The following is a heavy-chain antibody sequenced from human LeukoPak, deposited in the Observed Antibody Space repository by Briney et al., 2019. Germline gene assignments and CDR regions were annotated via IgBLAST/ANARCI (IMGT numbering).Heavy chain of an antibody. CDR1: GGTFSSYA. Sequence: SVKVSCKASGGTFSSYAISWVRQAPGQGLEWMGGIIPIFGTANYAQKFQGRVTITTDESTSTAYMELSSLRSEDTAVNYCARELIVVVPAPTWGRYMDVWGKGTTVTVSS. J-gene: IGHJ6*03. CDR2: IIPIFGTA. CDR3: ARELIVVVPAPTWGRYMDV. D-gene: IGHD2-2*01. V-gene: IGHV1-69*05.